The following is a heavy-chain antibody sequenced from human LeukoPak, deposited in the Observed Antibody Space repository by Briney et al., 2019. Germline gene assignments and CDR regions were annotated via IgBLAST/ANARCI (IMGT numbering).Heavy chain of an antibody. CDR3: ARHTGIYYYYYMDV. Sequence: PSETPSLTCTVSGGSISSTSYYWGWIRQPPGKGLEWIGEINHSGSTNYNPSLKSRVTISVDTSKNQFSLKLSSVTAADTAVYYCARHTGIYYYYYMDVWGKGTTVTISS. CDR2: INHSGST. CDR1: GGSISSTSYY. J-gene: IGHJ6*03. D-gene: IGHD1-14*01. V-gene: IGHV4-39*01.